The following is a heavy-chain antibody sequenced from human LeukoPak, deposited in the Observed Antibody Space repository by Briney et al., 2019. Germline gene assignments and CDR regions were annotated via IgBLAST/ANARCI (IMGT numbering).Heavy chain of an antibody. Sequence: PSETLSLTCTVSGGSISSYYWSWIRQPPGKGLEWIGYIYYSGSTNYNPSLKSRVTISVDTSKNQFSLRLNSVTAADTAVYYCARGPRGYSYGLYYYYMDVWGKGTTVTVSS. J-gene: IGHJ6*03. CDR2: IYYSGST. D-gene: IGHD5-18*01. V-gene: IGHV4-59*08. CDR3: ARGPRGYSYGLYYYYMDV. CDR1: GGSISSYY.